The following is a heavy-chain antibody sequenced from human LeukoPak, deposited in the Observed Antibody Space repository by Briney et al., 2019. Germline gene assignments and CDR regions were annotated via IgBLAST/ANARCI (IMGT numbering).Heavy chain of an antibody. V-gene: IGHV4-4*02. CDR2: IYHSGST. CDR1: GDSISSSNW. Sequence: SETLSLTCAVSGDSISSSNWWSWVRQPPGKGLEWIGEIYHSGSTNYNPSPKSRVTISVDKSKNQFSLKLSSVTAADTAVYYCARVDYYGSGSHDAFDIWGQGTMVTVSS. CDR3: ARVDYYGSGSHDAFDI. D-gene: IGHD3-10*01. J-gene: IGHJ3*02.